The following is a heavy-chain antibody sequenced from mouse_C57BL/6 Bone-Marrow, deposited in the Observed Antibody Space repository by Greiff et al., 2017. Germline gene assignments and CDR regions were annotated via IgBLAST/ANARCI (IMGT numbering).Heavy chain of an antibody. V-gene: IGHV1-72*01. Sequence: VQLQQPGAELVKPGASVKLSCKASGYTFTSYWMHWVKQRPGRGLEWIGRIDPHSGGTKYNEKFKSKATLTVDKPSSTAYMQRSSLTSEDSAVYYCATDGSRYFDVWGTGTTVTVSS. CDR1: GYTFTSYW. CDR3: ATDGSRYFDV. D-gene: IGHD1-1*01. CDR2: IDPHSGGT. J-gene: IGHJ1*03.